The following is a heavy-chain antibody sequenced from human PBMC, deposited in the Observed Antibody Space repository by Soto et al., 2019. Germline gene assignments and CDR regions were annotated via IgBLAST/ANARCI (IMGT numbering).Heavy chain of an antibody. CDR2: INTNTGNP. D-gene: IGHD6-13*01. J-gene: IGHJ6*03. Sequence: ASVKVSCKASGYTFTSYAMNWVRQAPGQGLEWMGWINTNTGNPTYAQGFTGRFVFSLNTSVSTAYLQLSSLKAEDTAVYYCARGMSSSWTPRYYYYMDVWGKGTTVTVSS. CDR3: ARGMSSSWTPRYYYYMDV. V-gene: IGHV7-4-1*02. CDR1: GYTFTSYA.